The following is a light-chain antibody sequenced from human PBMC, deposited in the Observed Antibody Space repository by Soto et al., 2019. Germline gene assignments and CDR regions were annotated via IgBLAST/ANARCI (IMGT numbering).Light chain of an antibody. V-gene: IGKV1-39*01. J-gene: IGKJ5*01. Sequence: DIQMTQSPSSLSASVGARVTITSQASQNIHTYLNWYKQKPGKAPKVLSYAASSLQSGVPSRVRGSGSGTDFTLTISSLKPEDFETYYCQQLHDYPITFGQGTRLEIK. CDR2: AAS. CDR1: QNIHTY. CDR3: QQLHDYPIT.